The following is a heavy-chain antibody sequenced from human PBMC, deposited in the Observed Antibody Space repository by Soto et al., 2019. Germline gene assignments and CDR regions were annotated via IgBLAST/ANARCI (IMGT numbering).Heavy chain of an antibody. CDR1: GYSFTNYW. CDR3: ARHAGGRYNWFDP. CDR2: IDPSDSYT. V-gene: IGHV5-10-1*01. D-gene: IGHD6-19*01. J-gene: IGHJ5*02. Sequence: GESLKISCKGSGYSFTNYWISWVRQMPGKGLEWMGRIDPSDSYTNYSPSFQGHVTISADKSISTAYLQWSSLKASDTAMYYCARHAGGRYNWFDPWGQGTLVTVSS.